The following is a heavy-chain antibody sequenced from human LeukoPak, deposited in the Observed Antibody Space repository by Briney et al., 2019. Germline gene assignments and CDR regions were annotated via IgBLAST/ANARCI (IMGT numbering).Heavy chain of an antibody. V-gene: IGHV4-4*07. Sequence: SETLSLTCTVSGGSISSYNWSWIRQPAGKGLEWIGRIYTSGSTNYNPSLKSRVTMSVDTSKNQFSLKLSSVTAADTAVYYCARDPGYYDSSGYAFDYWGQGTLVTVSS. J-gene: IGHJ4*02. D-gene: IGHD3-22*01. CDR1: GGSISSYN. CDR2: IYTSGST. CDR3: ARDPGYYDSSGYAFDY.